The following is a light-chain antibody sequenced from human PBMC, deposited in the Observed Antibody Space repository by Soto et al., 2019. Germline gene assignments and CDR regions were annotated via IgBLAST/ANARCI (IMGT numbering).Light chain of an antibody. V-gene: IGLV2-23*02. CDR1: PSDVGGSNS. CDR3: YSYAGSRTFVV. Sequence: QSALTQPPSASGSLGQSVTISCTGTPSDVGGSNSVSWYQQQHPGKAPNLMIYEVTKRPSGVSNRFSGSKSGNTASLTISGLQADDEADYYCYSYAGSRTFVVIGGGTKLTVL. CDR2: EVT. J-gene: IGLJ2*01.